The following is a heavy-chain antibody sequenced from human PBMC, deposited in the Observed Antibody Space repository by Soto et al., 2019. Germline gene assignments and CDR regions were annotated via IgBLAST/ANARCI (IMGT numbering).Heavy chain of an antibody. V-gene: IGHV3-23*01. D-gene: IGHD3-22*01. CDR2: ISGSGGGT. CDR1: GFTFSSYA. Sequence: GGSLRLSCAASGFTFSSYAMSWVRQAPGKELEWVSAISGSGGGTYYADSVKGRFTISRDNSKNTLYLQMNSLRVEDTAVYYCAKPLYYYDSSGQYYFDYWGQGTLVTVSS. CDR3: AKPLYYYDSSGQYYFDY. J-gene: IGHJ4*02.